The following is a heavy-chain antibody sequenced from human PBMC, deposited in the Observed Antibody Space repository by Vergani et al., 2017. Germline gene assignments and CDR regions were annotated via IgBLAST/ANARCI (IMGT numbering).Heavy chain of an antibody. Sequence: QMQLVQSGPEVKKPGTSVKVSCKASGFTFTNSAVQWVRQARGQRLEWIGWIVVGSGNTNYAQQFQERVTISRDMSTGTVYMELSSLRSEDSAVYYCATERDYSNYGWFDPWGQGTLVTVSS. D-gene: IGHD4-11*01. CDR1: GFTFTNSA. CDR3: ATERDYSNYGWFDP. CDR2: IVVGSGNT. V-gene: IGHV1-58*01. J-gene: IGHJ5*02.